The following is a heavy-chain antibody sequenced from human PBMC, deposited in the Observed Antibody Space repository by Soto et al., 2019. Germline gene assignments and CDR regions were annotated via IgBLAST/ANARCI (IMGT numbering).Heavy chain of an antibody. J-gene: IGHJ4*02. CDR2: INHSAST. Sequence: QVQLQQWGAGLLKPSETLSLTCAVYGGSARGYYWSWIRQPPGKGLEWTGEINHSASTNYNPSLKSRVTIPVDTSKNQLSLKLSSVTAAYTAVYYCSSLKKANFDYWGQGTLVTVSS. V-gene: IGHV4-34*01. CDR3: SSLKKANFDY. CDR1: GGSARGYY.